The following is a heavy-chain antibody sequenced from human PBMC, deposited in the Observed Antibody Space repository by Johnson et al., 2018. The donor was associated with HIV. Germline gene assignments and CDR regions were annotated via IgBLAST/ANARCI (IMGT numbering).Heavy chain of an antibody. J-gene: IGHJ3*02. CDR2: INWNGGST. Sequence: VQLVESGGGVVRPGGSLRLSCAASGFTFDDYGMSWVRQAPGKGLEWVSGINWNGGSTGYADSVKGRFTISRDNAKNSLYLQMNTLRAEDTAVYYCARDPAAAALRAFDIWGQGTMVTVSS. V-gene: IGHV3-20*04. CDR3: ARDPAAAALRAFDI. CDR1: GFTFDDYG. D-gene: IGHD6-13*01.